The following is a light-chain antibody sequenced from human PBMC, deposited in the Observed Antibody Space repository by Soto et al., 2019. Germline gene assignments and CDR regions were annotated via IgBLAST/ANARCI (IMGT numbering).Light chain of an antibody. V-gene: IGKV1-12*01. J-gene: IGKJ1*01. CDR3: QQSNSFPWT. CDR2: GAS. Sequence: ASQSVSSKLAWYQQKPGKAPRLLIYGASSLASGVPARFSGSGSGTDFTLTISSLQPEDFATYYCQQSNSFPWTFGQGTKVDIK. CDR1: QSVSSK.